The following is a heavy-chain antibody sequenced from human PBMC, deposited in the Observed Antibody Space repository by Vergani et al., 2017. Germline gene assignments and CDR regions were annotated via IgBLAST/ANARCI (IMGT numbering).Heavy chain of an antibody. D-gene: IGHD3-16*02. CDR1: GYTFTSYD. Sequence: QVQLVQSGAEVKKPGASVKVSCKASGYTFTSYDINWVRQATGQGLEWMGWMNPNSGNTGYAQKFQGRVTMTRNTSISTAYMELSSLGSEDTAVYYCARGNYDYVWGSYRYYYGMDVWGQGTTVTVSS. CDR2: MNPNSGNT. J-gene: IGHJ6*02. CDR3: ARGNYDYVWGSYRYYYGMDV. V-gene: IGHV1-8*01.